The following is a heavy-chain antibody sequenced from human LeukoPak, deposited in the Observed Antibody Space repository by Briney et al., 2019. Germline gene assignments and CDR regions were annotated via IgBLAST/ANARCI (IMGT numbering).Heavy chain of an antibody. V-gene: IGHV3-23*01. CDR1: GFTLSNSA. J-gene: IGHJ4*02. Sequence: GGSLRLSCAASGFTLSNSAMTWVRQAPGEGLDWVSVISGGGSSTYYADSVKGRFTVSRDNSKNTLYLQMNSLRAEDTAVYYCARDRQGYSYGYFDYWGQGTLVTVSS. D-gene: IGHD5-18*01. CDR3: ARDRQGYSYGYFDY. CDR2: ISGGGSST.